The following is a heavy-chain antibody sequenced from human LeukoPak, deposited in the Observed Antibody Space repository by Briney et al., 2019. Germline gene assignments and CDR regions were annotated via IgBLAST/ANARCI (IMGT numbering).Heavy chain of an antibody. CDR3: ASRATVTTDRFWFDP. D-gene: IGHD4-11*01. Sequence: GGSLRLSCAASGFTVSTNYMSWARQTPGKGLEWVSVIYSGGSTYYADSVKGRFAISRDNSKNTLYLQMNSLRAEDTAVYYCASRATVTTDRFWFDPWGQGTLVTVSS. CDR1: GFTVSTNY. V-gene: IGHV3-53*01. J-gene: IGHJ5*02. CDR2: IYSGGST.